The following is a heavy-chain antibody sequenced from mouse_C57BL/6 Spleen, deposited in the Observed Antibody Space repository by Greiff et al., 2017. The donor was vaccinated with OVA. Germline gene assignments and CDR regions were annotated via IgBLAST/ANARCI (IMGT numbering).Heavy chain of an antibody. CDR1: GYTFTSYG. Sequence: VQGVESGAELARPGASVKLSCKASGYTFTSYGISWVKQRTGQGLEWIGEIYPRSGNTYYNEKFKGKATLTADKSSSTAYMELRSLTSEDSAVYFCARSGGGWDYWGQGTTLTVSS. CDR3: ARSGGGWDY. J-gene: IGHJ2*01. V-gene: IGHV1-81*01. D-gene: IGHD2-3*01. CDR2: IYPRSGNT.